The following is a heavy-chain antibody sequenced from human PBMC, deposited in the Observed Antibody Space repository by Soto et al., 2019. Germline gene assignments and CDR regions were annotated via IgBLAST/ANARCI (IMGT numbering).Heavy chain of an antibody. J-gene: IGHJ6*02. CDR2: VIPIFGTV. CDR3: AICRVDIVVAPAAAPTHYYFSGMAV. Sequence: QVQLVQSGAEVKKPGSSVKVSCKASGGTFSSYAFSWVRQAPGQGLEWVGGVIPIFGTVNSAQKFQGRVTITADESTSTVYMEVSSLRSEETAVYYCAICRVDIVVAPAAAPTHYYFSGMAVSGQGTTVTVSS. V-gene: IGHV1-69*01. CDR1: GGTFSSYA. D-gene: IGHD2-2*01.